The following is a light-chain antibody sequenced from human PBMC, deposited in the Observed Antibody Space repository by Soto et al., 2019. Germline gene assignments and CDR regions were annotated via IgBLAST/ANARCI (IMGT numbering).Light chain of an antibody. V-gene: IGKV3-15*01. J-gene: IGKJ1*01. CDR1: QSVSSN. CDR2: GAS. CDR3: QQYNNWTT. Sequence: EIVMTQSPATLSVSPGERATLSCRASQSVSSNLAWYQQKPGQAPRFLIYGASTRATGIPARFSGSGSGTEFPLTDNSLQSEDFAGYYCQQYNNWTTFGQGTKVEIK.